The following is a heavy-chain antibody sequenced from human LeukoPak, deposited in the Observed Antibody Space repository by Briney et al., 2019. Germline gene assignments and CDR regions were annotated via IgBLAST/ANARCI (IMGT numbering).Heavy chain of an antibody. CDR2: IYYSGST. CDR1: GGSINSYY. Sequence: SETLSLTCIVSGGSINSYYWGWIRQPPGKGLEWIGSIYYSGSTYYNPSLKSRVTISVDTSKNQFSLKLSSVTAADTAVYYCARDPYDYVWGSYRSSNLDYWGQGTLVTVSS. CDR3: ARDPYDYVWGSYRSSNLDY. V-gene: IGHV4-39*07. D-gene: IGHD3-16*02. J-gene: IGHJ4*02.